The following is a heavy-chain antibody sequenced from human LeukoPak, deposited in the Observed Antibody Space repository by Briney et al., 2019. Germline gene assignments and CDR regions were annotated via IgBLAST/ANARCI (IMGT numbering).Heavy chain of an antibody. V-gene: IGHV5-51*01. CDR1: GSSFTSYW. CDR2: IYPGDSDT. D-gene: IGHD1-7*01. Sequence: GESLQISCEGSGSSFTSYWIGWVRQLPGKGREWMGIIYPGDSDTRYSPSFQGQVTISADKSISTAYLQWSSLKASGTAMYYCARHAGTTSYYYAMDVWGQGTTVTVSS. CDR3: ARHAGTTSYYYAMDV. J-gene: IGHJ6*02.